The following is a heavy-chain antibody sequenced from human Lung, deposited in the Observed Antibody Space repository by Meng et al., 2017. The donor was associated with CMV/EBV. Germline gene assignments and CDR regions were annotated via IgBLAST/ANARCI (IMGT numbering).Heavy chain of an antibody. D-gene: IGHD1-26*01. CDR3: ARVRQESFIVGATAFDY. CDR2: IYYSGST. V-gene: IGHV4-39*07. CDR1: GGSISSSSYY. J-gene: IGHJ4*02. Sequence: GSXRLXCTVSGGSISSSSYYWGWIRQPPGKGLEWIGSIYYSGSTYYNPSLKSRVTISVDTSKNQFSLKLSSVTAADTAVYYCARVRQESFIVGATAFDYWXQETXVTVAS.